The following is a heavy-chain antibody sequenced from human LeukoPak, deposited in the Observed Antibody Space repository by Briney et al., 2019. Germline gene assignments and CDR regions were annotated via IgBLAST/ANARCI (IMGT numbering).Heavy chain of an antibody. D-gene: IGHD1-26*01. V-gene: IGHV4-34*01. CDR3: ASPYSGSYWDNWADAFDI. CDR2: INHSGST. Sequence: SETLSLICAVYGGSFSGYYWSWIRQPPGKGLEWIGEINHSGSTNYNPSLKSRVTISVDTSKNQFSLKLSSVTAADTAVYYCASPYSGSYWDNWADAFDIWGQGTMVTVSS. CDR1: GGSFSGYY. J-gene: IGHJ3*02.